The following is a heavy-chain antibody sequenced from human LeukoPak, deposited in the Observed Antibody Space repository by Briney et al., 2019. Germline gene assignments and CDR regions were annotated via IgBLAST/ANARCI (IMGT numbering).Heavy chain of an antibody. CDR2: ISPGDSDT. D-gene: IGHD1-14*01. CDR1: GYSFTSYW. V-gene: IGHV5-51*01. CDR3: AKMGPGALTADAFDI. J-gene: IGHJ3*02. Sequence: GESLKISCKGSGYSFTSYWIGWVRQMPGKGLEWRGNISPGDSDTRYIPSFQGQFTISADKSITTAYLQWSSLKASDTATYYCAKMGPGALTADAFDIWGQGTTVTVSS.